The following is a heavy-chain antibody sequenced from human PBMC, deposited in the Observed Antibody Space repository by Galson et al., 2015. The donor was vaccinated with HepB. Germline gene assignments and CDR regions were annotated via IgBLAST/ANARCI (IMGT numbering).Heavy chain of an antibody. D-gene: IGHD1-26*01. J-gene: IGHJ4*02. V-gene: IGHV1-18*01. Sequence: SVKVSCKAPGYTFTSYGISWVRQAPGQGLEWMGWISAYNGNTNYAQKLQGRVTMTTDTSTSTAYMELRSLRSDDTAVYYCARDSGSYSFLGLVGYWGQGTLVTVSS. CDR3: ARDSGSYSFLGLVGY. CDR2: ISAYNGNT. CDR1: GYTFTSYG.